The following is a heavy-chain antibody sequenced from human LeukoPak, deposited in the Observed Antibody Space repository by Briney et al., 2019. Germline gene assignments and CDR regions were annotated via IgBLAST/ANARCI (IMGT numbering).Heavy chain of an antibody. CDR1: GGSISSYY. CDR3: ARQHTVKGSYCYYYMDV. D-gene: IGHD4-11*01. CDR2: IYTSGST. V-gene: IGHV4-4*09. J-gene: IGHJ6*03. Sequence: PSETLSLTCTVSGGSISSYYWSWIRQPPGKGLEWIGYIYTSGSTNYNPSLKSRVTISVDTSKNQFSLKLSSVTAADTAVYYCARQHTVKGSYCYYYMDVWGKGTTVTVSS.